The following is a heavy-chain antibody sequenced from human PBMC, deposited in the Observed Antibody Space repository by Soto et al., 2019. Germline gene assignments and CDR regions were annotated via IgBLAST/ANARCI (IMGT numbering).Heavy chain of an antibody. CDR3: ARGASGDWSF. V-gene: IGHV3-7*01. CDR2: ISPDGSAK. Sequence: EVQVVESGGGLVQPGGSLRLSCAASGFTLSGRWMSWVRQAPGKGLEWVANISPDGSAKYSLDSVRGRFTISRDNAENSLFLQMNSLRVEDTAVYYCARGASGDWSFWGQGTMVTVSS. CDR1: GFTLSGRW. D-gene: IGHD6-19*01. J-gene: IGHJ3*01.